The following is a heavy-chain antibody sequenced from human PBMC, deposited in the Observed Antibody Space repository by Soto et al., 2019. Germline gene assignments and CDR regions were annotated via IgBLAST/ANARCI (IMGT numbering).Heavy chain of an antibody. V-gene: IGHV5-10-1*01. Sequence: GGSLKISCKGSGDTFSTYWISWLRQMPGKGLEWMGRIGPSDSYNTRSSPAFQRLVTMSVDKTISTAYQLWSSLRASDTAMYFCARHETTNYWNPPFDPWGQGTLVTVSS. D-gene: IGHD1-1*01. CDR2: IGPSDSYNT. CDR3: ARHETTNYWNPPFDP. J-gene: IGHJ5*02. CDR1: GDTFSTYW.